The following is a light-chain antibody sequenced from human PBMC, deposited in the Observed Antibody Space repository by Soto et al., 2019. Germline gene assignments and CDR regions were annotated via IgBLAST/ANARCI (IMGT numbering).Light chain of an antibody. Sequence: EIVLTQSPGTLSLSPGERATLSCRASQGVSSSYLAWYKQKPGQDPRLLIYGASSRATGIPDRFSGSGSGTECTLTLSRQAPEDYASYSCQQYGEFVQWTKVEIK. CDR3: QQYGE. J-gene: IGKJ1*01. CDR2: GAS. V-gene: IGKV3-20*01. CDR1: QGVSSSY.